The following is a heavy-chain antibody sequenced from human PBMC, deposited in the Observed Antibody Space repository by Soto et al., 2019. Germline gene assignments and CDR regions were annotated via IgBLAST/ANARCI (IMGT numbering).Heavy chain of an antibody. Sequence: SVKVSGKASGGTFSSYAISWVRQAPGQGLEWKGGIIPIFGTANYAQKFQGRVTITADKSTSTAYTELSSLRSEDSAVYCCARELGYSYGTHMDVWGQGTTVAVSS. J-gene: IGHJ6*02. D-gene: IGHD5-18*01. CDR1: GGTFSSYA. V-gene: IGHV1-69*06. CDR2: IIPIFGTA. CDR3: ARELGYSYGTHMDV.